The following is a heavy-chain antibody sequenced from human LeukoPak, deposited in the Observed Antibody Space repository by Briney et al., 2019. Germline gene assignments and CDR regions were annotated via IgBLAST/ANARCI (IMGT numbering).Heavy chain of an antibody. J-gene: IGHJ5*02. CDR1: GGSISSYY. V-gene: IGHV4-59*08. D-gene: IGHD6-13*01. CDR2: IYYSGST. Sequence: SETLSLTCTVSGGSISSYYWSWIRQPPGKGLEWIGYIYYSGSTNYNPSLKSRVTISVDTSKNQFSLKLSSVTAADTAVYYCARLGIAAAANWFDPWGQGTLVPSPQ. CDR3: ARLGIAAAANWFDP.